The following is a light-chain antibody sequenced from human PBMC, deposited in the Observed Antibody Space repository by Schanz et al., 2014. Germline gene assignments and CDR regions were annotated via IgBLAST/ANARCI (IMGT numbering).Light chain of an antibody. Sequence: EIVLTQSPGTLSLSPGERATLSCRASQSVNSKYLAWYQQKPGQAPRVLIYGASNRATGIPDRFSGSGSGTDFTLTIGRLEPEDFAIYYCQHYHSSSWTFGQGTRVEVK. CDR3: QHYHSSSWT. CDR2: GAS. J-gene: IGKJ1*01. CDR1: QSVNSKY. V-gene: IGKV3-20*01.